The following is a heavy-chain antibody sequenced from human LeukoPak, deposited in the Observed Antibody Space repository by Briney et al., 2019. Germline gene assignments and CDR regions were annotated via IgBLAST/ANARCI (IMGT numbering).Heavy chain of an antibody. J-gene: IGHJ3*02. V-gene: IGHV3-48*03. CDR1: GFTFSSYE. Sequence: PEGSLRLSCAASGFTFSSYEMNWVRQAPGKGLEWVSYISSSGSTIYYADSVKGRFTISRDNAKNSLYLQMNNLRAEDTAVYYCARKRRWSPGAFDIWGQGTMVTVSS. CDR3: ARKRRWSPGAFDI. D-gene: IGHD3-3*01. CDR2: ISSSGSTI.